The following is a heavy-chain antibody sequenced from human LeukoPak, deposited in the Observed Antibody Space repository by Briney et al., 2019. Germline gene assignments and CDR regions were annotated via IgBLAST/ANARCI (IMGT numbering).Heavy chain of an antibody. CDR3: ARDGYSSSWGYYYGMDV. J-gene: IGHJ6*02. D-gene: IGHD6-13*01. V-gene: IGHV3-48*03. Sequence: GGSLRLSCAASGFTFSSYAMSWVRQAPGKGLEWVSYISSSGSTIYYADSVKGRFTISRDNAKNSLYLQMNSLRAEDTAVYYCARDGYSSSWGYYYGMDVWGQGTTVTVSS. CDR1: GFTFSSYA. CDR2: ISSSGSTI.